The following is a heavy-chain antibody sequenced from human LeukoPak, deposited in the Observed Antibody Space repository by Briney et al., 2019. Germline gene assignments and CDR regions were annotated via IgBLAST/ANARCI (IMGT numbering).Heavy chain of an antibody. J-gene: IGHJ4*02. V-gene: IGHV1-8*01. CDR2: MNPKSANR. D-gene: IGHD6-19*01. CDR3: ARGRLSTSGWYKGDY. CDR1: GYTFTSYD. Sequence: ASVKVSCKASGYTFTSYDINWVRQATAQGLEWMGWMNPKSANRGYAQKFQGRVTMTRNTSINKAYMELRSLTSEDTAVYYCARGRLSTSGWYKGDYWGQGTLVTVSS.